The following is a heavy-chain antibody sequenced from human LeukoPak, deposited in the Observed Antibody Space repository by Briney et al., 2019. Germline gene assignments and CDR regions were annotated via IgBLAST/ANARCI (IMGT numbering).Heavy chain of an antibody. Sequence: GGSLRLSCAASGFTFSTYPMHWVRQAPGKGLEWVAVISYDGSNNYYADSVKGRFTISRDNSKNTLFLQMNSLRAEDTAVYYCARDRSSWFDYWGQGTLVTVSS. CDR1: GFTFSTYP. D-gene: IGHD6-13*01. CDR2: ISYDGSNN. CDR3: ARDRSSWFDY. J-gene: IGHJ4*02. V-gene: IGHV3-30-3*01.